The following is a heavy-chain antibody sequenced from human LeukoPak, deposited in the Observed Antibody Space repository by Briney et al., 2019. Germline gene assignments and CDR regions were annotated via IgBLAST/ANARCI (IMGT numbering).Heavy chain of an antibody. D-gene: IGHD6-13*01. J-gene: IGHJ4*02. Sequence: ASVKVSCKASGGTFSSYAISWVRQAPGQGLEWMGGIIPIFGTANYAQKFQGRVTITADESTSTAYMELSSLRSEDTAVYYCARDIGQQHYFEYWGQGTLVTVSS. CDR2: IIPIFGTA. CDR3: ARDIGQQHYFEY. CDR1: GGTFSSYA. V-gene: IGHV1-69*01.